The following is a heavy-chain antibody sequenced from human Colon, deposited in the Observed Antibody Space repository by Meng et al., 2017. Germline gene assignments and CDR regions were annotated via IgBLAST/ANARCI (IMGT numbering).Heavy chain of an antibody. CDR1: GGSISSSNG. CDR3: ARNSAAGVDS. V-gene: IGHV4-4*02. CDR2: INNSGST. J-gene: IGHJ4*02. D-gene: IGHD6-13*01. Sequence: VQLQESGPGLVKTSATLSLNCAVSGGSISSSNGCSWVRQPTGKGLVWIEEINNSGSTDYTPHHKRRVITSVDKSKQQFLLKMSSVTAANTAVYYCARNSAAGVDSWGQGTLVTVSS.